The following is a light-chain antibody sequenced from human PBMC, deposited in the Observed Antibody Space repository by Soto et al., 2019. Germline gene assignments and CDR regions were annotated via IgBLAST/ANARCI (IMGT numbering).Light chain of an antibody. V-gene: IGKV3D-20*02. Sequence: EIVLTQSPGTRSLSPGEIAALSCRASQSVSSSYLAWYQQKPGQAPRLLIYGASSRATGIPDRFSGSGSGTDFTLTISSLETEDFAVYYCQQSSNWATFGPGTKVDIK. CDR2: GAS. CDR1: QSVSSSY. CDR3: QQSSNWAT. J-gene: IGKJ3*01.